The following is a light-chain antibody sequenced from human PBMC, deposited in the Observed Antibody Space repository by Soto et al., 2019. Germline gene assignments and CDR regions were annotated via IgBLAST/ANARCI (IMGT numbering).Light chain of an antibody. J-gene: IGLJ3*02. CDR1: SSDVGAYNL. V-gene: IGLV2-23*01. CDR3: CSYAGSRTFV. CDR2: EDS. Sequence: QSVLTQPASVSGSPEQSITISCTGTSSDVGAYNLVSWYQQHSGKAPRLIIYEDSKRPSGISPRFSGSKSDNTASLTISGLRAEDEAHYHCCSYAGSRTFVFGGGTQLTVL.